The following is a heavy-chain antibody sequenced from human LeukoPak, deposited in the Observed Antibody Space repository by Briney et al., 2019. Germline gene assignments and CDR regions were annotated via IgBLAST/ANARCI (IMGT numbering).Heavy chain of an antibody. CDR3: ARHRGVYGSGSNYEDH. CDR2: INSDGSST. J-gene: IGHJ4*02. D-gene: IGHD3-10*01. CDR1: GFTFSSYW. Sequence: GGSLRLSCAASGFTFSSYWMHWVRQAPGKGLVWVSLINSDGSSTTYADSVKGRFTISRDNAKSTVYLQMNSLRAEDTAVYYCARHRGVYGSGSNYEDHWGQGTLVTVSS. V-gene: IGHV3-74*01.